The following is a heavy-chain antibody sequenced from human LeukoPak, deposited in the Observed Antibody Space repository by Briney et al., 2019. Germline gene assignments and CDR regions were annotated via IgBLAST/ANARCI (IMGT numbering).Heavy chain of an antibody. J-gene: IGHJ3*02. CDR3: ARDLALYCSTTSCQDAFGI. CDR2: ISAYHGIT. Sequence: GASVKVSCKASGYTFANYGITWVRQAPGQGLEWMGWISAYHGITNYAQKLQGRVTMTTDTSTSTAYMELRSLRSDDTAVFYCARDLALYCSTTSCQDAFGIWGQGTMVTVSS. D-gene: IGHD2-2*01. V-gene: IGHV1-18*01. CDR1: GYTFANYG.